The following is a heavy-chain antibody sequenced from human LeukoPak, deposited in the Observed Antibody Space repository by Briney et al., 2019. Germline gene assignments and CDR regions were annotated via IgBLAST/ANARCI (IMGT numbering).Heavy chain of an antibody. CDR1: GGTFSSYA. CDR3: AREGSGYEYYYYGMDV. CDR2: IIPIFGTA. Sequence: SVKVSCKAPGGTFSSYAISWVRQAPGQGLEWMGGIIPIFGTANYAQKFQGRVTITADESTSTAYMELSSLRSEDTAVYYCAREGSGYEYYYYGMDVWGQGTTVTVSS. J-gene: IGHJ6*02. V-gene: IGHV1-69*13. D-gene: IGHD5-12*01.